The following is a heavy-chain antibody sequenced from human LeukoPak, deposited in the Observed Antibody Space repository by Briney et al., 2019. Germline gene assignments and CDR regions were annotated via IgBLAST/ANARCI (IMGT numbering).Heavy chain of an antibody. D-gene: IGHD4-17*01. J-gene: IGHJ6*02. CDR3: AREEDYGDPNYYYYYGMDV. V-gene: IGHV1-46*01. CDR1: GYTFTSYY. Sequence: GGSVKVSCKASGYTFTSYYMHWVRQAPGQGLEWMGIINPSGGSTSYAQKFQGRVTMTRDTSTSPVYMELSSLRSEDAAVYYCAREEDYGDPNYYYYYGMDVWGQGTTVTVSS. CDR2: INPSGGST.